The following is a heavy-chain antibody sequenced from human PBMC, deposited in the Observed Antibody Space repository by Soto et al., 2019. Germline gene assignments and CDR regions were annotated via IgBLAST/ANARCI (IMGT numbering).Heavy chain of an antibody. D-gene: IGHD5-12*01. Sequence: SLRLSCAASGFTFSSYAMHWVRQAPGKGLEWVAVISYDGSNKYYADSVKGRFTISRDNSKNTLYLQMNSLRAEDTAVYYCAREARWLQPRGGAFDIWGQGTMVTVSS. V-gene: IGHV3-30-3*01. J-gene: IGHJ3*02. CDR1: GFTFSSYA. CDR3: AREARWLQPRGGAFDI. CDR2: ISYDGSNK.